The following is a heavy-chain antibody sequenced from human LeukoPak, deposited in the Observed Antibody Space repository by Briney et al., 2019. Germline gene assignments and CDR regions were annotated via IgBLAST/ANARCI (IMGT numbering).Heavy chain of an antibody. V-gene: IGHV4-61*02. J-gene: IGHJ4*02. CDR3: ARHQYQLSALDY. Sequence: SETLSLTCTVSGDSISSSIYYWSWIRQPAGKGLEWIGRMPTSGSTSYNPSLKSRVTISVDTSKNQFSLNLNSVTAADTAIYYCARHQYQLSALDYWGQGTLVTVSS. D-gene: IGHD2-2*01. CDR2: MPTSGST. CDR1: GDSISSSIYY.